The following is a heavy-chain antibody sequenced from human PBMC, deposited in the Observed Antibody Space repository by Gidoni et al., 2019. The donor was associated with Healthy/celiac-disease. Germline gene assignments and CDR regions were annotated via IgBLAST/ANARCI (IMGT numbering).Heavy chain of an antibody. V-gene: IGHV3-7*01. Sequence: EVQLVESVGGLVQPGGSLSLSCAASGFTFSRYGMSWVRQAPGKGLEGVDNIKKDGSEKYYVDSVKGRFTISRDNAKNSLYLQMNSLRAEDTAVYYCARDRSSSWSNWFDPWGQGTLVTVSS. CDR3: ARDRSSSWSNWFDP. D-gene: IGHD6-13*01. CDR1: GFTFSRYG. J-gene: IGHJ5*02. CDR2: IKKDGSEK.